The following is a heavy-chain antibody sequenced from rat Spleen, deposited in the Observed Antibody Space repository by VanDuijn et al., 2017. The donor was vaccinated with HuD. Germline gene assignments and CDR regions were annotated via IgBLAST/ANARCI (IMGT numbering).Heavy chain of an antibody. Sequence: EVQLVESDGGLVQPGRSLKLSCAASGFTFSDYYMAWVRQAPTKGLEWVATISYDGSSTYYRDSVKGRFTISRDNAKSTLYLQMDSLRSEDTATYYCARQRAGFDYWGQGVMVTVSS. CDR3: ARQRAGFDY. V-gene: IGHV5-29*01. D-gene: IGHD1-4*01. CDR2: ISYDGSST. J-gene: IGHJ2*01. CDR1: GFTFSDYY.